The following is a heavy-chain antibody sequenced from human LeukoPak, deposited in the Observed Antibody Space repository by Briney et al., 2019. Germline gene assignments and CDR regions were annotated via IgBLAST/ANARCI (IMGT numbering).Heavy chain of an antibody. V-gene: IGHV3-43*02. D-gene: IGHD1-14*01. Sequence: GGSLRLSCAVSGFTFDDHAMHWVRQAPGKGLEWVSLISGDGATTYYADSVKGRFTISRDNSKNSLYLQMNSLRTEDTALYYCAKTPPSYGRWGQGTLVTVSS. J-gene: IGHJ4*02. CDR2: ISGDGATT. CDR3: AKTPPSYGR. CDR1: GFTFDDHA.